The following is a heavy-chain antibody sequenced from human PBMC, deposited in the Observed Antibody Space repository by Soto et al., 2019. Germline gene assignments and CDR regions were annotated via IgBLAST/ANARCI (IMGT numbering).Heavy chain of an antibody. CDR1: GFTFSSYG. CDR2: ISYDGSNK. V-gene: IGHV3-30*18. J-gene: IGHJ4*02. Sequence: GGSLRLSCAASGFTFSSYGMHWVRQAPGKGLEWVAVISYDGSNKYYADSVKGRFTISRDNSKNTLYLQMNSLRAEDTAVYYCAKASPPYSSGWTFDYWGQGTLVTVSS. D-gene: IGHD6-19*01. CDR3: AKASPPYSSGWTFDY.